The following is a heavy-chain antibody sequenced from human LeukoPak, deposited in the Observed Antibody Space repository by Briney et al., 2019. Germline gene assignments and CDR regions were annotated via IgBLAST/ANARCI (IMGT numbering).Heavy chain of an antibody. D-gene: IGHD6-13*01. CDR3: ARVTAAGHLLDY. V-gene: IGHV1-2*02. Sequence: ASVKVSCKASGYTFTGYYMHWVRQAPGQGLEWMGWINPNSGGTNYAQKFQGRVTMTRDTSTSTAYMELSRLRSDDTAVYYCARVTAAGHLLDYWGQGTLVTVSS. CDR1: GYTFTGYY. J-gene: IGHJ4*02. CDR2: INPNSGGT.